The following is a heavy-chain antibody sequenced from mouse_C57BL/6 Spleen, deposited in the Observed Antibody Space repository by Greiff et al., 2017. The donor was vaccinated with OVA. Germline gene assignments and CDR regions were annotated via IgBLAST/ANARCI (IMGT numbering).Heavy chain of an antibody. CDR2: IFPGSGST. V-gene: IGHV1-9*01. J-gene: IGHJ2*01. CDR1: GYTFTGYW. Sequence: QVQLQQSGAELMKPGASVKLSCKATGYTFTGYWIEWVKQRPGHGLAWIGGIFPGSGSTNYNEKFKGKATFTADTSSNTAYLQLSSLTTEDSASEYGARGAMTTGVATGAYIPEGYEPYYVDYWGKGTTLTVSS. CDR3: ARGAMTTGVATGAYIPEGYEPYYVDY. D-gene: IGHD1-1*01.